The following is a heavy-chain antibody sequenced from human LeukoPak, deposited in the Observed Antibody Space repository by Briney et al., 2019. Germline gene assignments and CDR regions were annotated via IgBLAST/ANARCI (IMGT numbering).Heavy chain of an antibody. D-gene: IGHD6-19*01. Sequence: SETLSLTCIVSGDSLSSGNFFWGWIRQPPGRGLEWIGTISDSGSTHYNPSLRSRVTISTDMSKKQFSLRLRSVTATDTALYYCARRQSTGSFDYWGQGTLVTVSS. CDR2: ISDSGST. J-gene: IGHJ4*02. CDR1: GDSLSSGNFF. V-gene: IGHV4-39*01. CDR3: ARRQSTGSFDY.